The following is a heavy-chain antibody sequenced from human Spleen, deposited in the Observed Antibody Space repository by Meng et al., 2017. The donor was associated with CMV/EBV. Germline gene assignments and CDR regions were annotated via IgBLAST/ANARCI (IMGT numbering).Heavy chain of an antibody. V-gene: IGHV3-7*01. J-gene: IGHJ3*01. CDR1: GFTFNNYW. CDR3: VTGGGALGV. CDR2: IKQDGSDK. Sequence: GGSLRLSCAASGFTFNNYWMSWVRQAPEKGLEWVANIKQDGSDKYYVDSVKGRFTISRDNAKNSLYLQMNSLRAEDSAVYYCVTGGGALGVWGRGTMVTVSS.